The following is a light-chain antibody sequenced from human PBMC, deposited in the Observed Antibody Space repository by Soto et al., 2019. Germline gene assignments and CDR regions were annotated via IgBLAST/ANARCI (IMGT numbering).Light chain of an antibody. J-gene: IGLJ3*02. CDR1: SSNIGAGYD. V-gene: IGLV1-40*01. Sequence: QTVVTQPPSVSGAPGQRVTISCTGSSSNIGAGYDVHWYRQLPGTAPKLLIYGNSNRPSGVPDRFSGSKSGTSASLAITGLQAEDEADYYCQSYDSSLSGWVFGGGTKLTVL. CDR2: GNS. CDR3: QSYDSSLSGWV.